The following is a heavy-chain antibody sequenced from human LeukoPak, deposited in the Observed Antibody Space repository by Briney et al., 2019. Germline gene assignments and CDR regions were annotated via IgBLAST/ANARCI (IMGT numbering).Heavy chain of an antibody. D-gene: IGHD6-19*01. V-gene: IGHV4-4*07. J-gene: IGHJ4*02. CDR1: GGSISSYY. Sequence: SETLSLTCTVSGGSISSYYWSWIRQPAGKGLEWIGRIYTSGSTNYNPSLKSRVTISVDTSKNQFSLKLSSVTAADTAVYYCARHNEQWLVFDYWGQGTLVTVSS. CDR3: ARHNEQWLVFDY. CDR2: IYTSGST.